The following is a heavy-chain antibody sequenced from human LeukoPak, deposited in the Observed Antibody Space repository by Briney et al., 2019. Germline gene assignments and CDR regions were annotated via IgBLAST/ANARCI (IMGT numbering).Heavy chain of an antibody. J-gene: IGHJ5*02. CDR3: ARRDSSGWYNWFDP. V-gene: IGHV4-59*08. D-gene: IGHD6-19*01. CDR2: IYYSGST. Sequence: SETLSLTCTVSVGSISSYYWSWIRQPPGKGLEWIGYIYYSGSTNYNPSLKSRVTISVDTSKNQFSLKLSSVTAADTAVYYCARRDSSGWYNWFDPWGQGTLVTVSS. CDR1: VGSISSYY.